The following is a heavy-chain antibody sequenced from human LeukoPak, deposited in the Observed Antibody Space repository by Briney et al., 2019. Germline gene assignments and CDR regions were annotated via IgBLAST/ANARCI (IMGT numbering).Heavy chain of an antibody. CDR2: IKSKTDGGTT. J-gene: IGHJ5*02. CDR3: TTRYYYGSGSTNKENWFDP. D-gene: IGHD3-10*01. V-gene: IGHV3-15*01. CDR1: GFTFSNAW. Sequence: GGCLRLSCAASGFTFSNAWMSWVRQAPGKGLEWVGRIKSKTDGGTTDYAAPVKGRFTISRDDSKNTLYLQMNSLKTEDTAVYYCTTRYYYGSGSTNKENWFDPWGQGTLVTVSS.